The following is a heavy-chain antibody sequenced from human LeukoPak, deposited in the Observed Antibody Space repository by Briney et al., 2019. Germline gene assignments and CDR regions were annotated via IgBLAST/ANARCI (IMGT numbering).Heavy chain of an antibody. CDR3: ARVPGAITMVRGVIPGDY. D-gene: IGHD3-10*01. Sequence: GASVKVSCKASGYTFTSYDINWVRQATGQGLEWMGWINPNSGGTNYAQKFQGRVTMTRDTSISTAYMELSRLRSDDTAVHYCARVPGAITMVRGVIPGDYWGQGTLVTVSS. CDR2: INPNSGGT. V-gene: IGHV1-2*02. J-gene: IGHJ4*02. CDR1: GYTFTSYD.